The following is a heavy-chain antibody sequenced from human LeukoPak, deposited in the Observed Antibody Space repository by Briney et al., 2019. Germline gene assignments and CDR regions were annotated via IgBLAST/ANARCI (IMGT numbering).Heavy chain of an antibody. CDR1: GGTFSSYS. CDR2: INPVFSAT. CDR3: ARPRVSGNYFSGDY. Sequence: RASVKVSCKASGGTFSSYSISWVRQAPGHGLEWMGGINPVFSATKYAQKFQGRVTITADESTSTAYMELSNLRSEDTAVYYCARPRVSGNYFSGDYWGQGTLVTVSS. D-gene: IGHD3-10*01. J-gene: IGHJ4*02. V-gene: IGHV1-69*13.